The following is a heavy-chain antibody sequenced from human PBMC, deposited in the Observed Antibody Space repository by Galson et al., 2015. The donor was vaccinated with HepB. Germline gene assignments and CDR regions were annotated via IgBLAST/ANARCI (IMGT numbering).Heavy chain of an antibody. CDR1: GYTFTGDY. V-gene: IGHV1-2*02. D-gene: IGHD3-10*01. J-gene: IGHJ6*02. CDR2: INPNSGGT. Sequence: SVKVSCKASGYTFTGDYMHWVRQAPGQGLEWMGWINPNSGGTNYAQKFQGRVTMTRDTSISTAYIELSRLRSDDTAVYYCAREPRDYYYGMDVWGQGTTVIVSS. CDR3: AREPRDYYYGMDV.